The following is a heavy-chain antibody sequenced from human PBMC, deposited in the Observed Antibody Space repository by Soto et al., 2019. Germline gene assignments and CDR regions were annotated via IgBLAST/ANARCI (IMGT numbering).Heavy chain of an antibody. CDR1: RYTYNTHY. CDR2: INPSVGST. J-gene: IGHJ4*02. Sequence: GXSVKVSCKSSRYTYNTHYVHWVRQAPGQGLEWVGVINPSVGSTNYAQKFQGRVTMTRDTSTTTFYMEVTSLTSEDTAVYYCVGGSASGVDHWGQGTLVTVSS. V-gene: IGHV1-46*02. CDR3: VGGSASGVDH. D-gene: IGHD6-6*01.